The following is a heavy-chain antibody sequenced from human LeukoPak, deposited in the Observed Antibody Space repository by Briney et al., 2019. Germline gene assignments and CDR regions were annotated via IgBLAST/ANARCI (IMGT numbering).Heavy chain of an antibody. CDR1: GGSISSYY. CDR2: IYTSGST. J-gene: IGHJ4*02. V-gene: IGHV4-4*07. CDR3: ARGTVAGTSWDY. Sequence: SETLSLTCTVSGGSISSYYWSWIRQPAGKGLEWIGRIYTSGSTNYNPSLKSRGTISVDKSKNQFSLKLSSVTAADTAVYDCARGTVAGTSWDYWGQGTLVTVSS. D-gene: IGHD6-19*01.